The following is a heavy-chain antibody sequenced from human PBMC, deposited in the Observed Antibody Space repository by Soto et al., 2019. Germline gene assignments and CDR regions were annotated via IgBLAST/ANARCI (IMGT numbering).Heavy chain of an antibody. V-gene: IGHV4-39*01. Sequence: SETLSLTCTVSGDSITNNNFYWGWVRQPPGKGLDWIGNIYYLGNTFYNPSLRSRVTISADTSKNQFSLNLSSVTAADTAVYYCASSLVPATRTPHFAFWGQGNLFTVSS. CDR2: IYYLGNT. CDR3: ASSLVPATRTPHFAF. J-gene: IGHJ1*01. D-gene: IGHD2-21*02. CDR1: GDSITNNNFY.